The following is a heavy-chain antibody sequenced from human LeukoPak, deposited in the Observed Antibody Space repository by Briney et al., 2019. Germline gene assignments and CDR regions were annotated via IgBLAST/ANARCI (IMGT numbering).Heavy chain of an antibody. Sequence: GGSLRLSCAASGFTFDDYAMHWVRQAPGKGLEWVSGISWNSGSIGYADSVKGRFTISRDSAKNSLYLQMNSLRAEDTAVYYCARGVPYDSWSGPHYSDYWGQGTLVTVSS. J-gene: IGHJ4*02. CDR2: ISWNSGSI. V-gene: IGHV3-9*01. CDR3: ARGVPYDSWSGPHYSDY. CDR1: GFTFDDYA. D-gene: IGHD3-3*01.